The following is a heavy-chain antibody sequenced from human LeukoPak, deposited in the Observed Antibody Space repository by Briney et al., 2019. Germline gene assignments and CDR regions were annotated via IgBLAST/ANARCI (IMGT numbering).Heavy chain of an antibody. CDR3: ASSGYSSSWYGEIS. Sequence: GGSLRLSCAASGFTFSSYWMSWVRQAPGKGPDLVANIKQDGSEKYYVDSVKGGFTSSRDNAKNSLYLQMNSMRAEGTAVYYCASSGYSSSWYGEISWGQGTLVTVSS. CDR2: IKQDGSEK. CDR1: GFTFSSYW. J-gene: IGHJ4*02. V-gene: IGHV3-7*01. D-gene: IGHD6-13*01.